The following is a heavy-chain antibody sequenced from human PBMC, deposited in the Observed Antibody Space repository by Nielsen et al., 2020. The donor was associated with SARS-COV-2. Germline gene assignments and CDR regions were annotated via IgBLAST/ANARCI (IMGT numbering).Heavy chain of an antibody. CDR1: GFTLSSFA. Sequence: GESLKISCAASGFTLSSFAMSWVRQAPGKGLEWVSAISGSGGSTYYADSVKGRFTISRDNSKNTLYLQMNSLRAEDTAVYYCAKDGAYGSGSYQMDVWGKGTTVTVSS. V-gene: IGHV3-23*01. D-gene: IGHD3-10*01. CDR3: AKDGAYGSGSYQMDV. CDR2: ISGSGGST. J-gene: IGHJ6*04.